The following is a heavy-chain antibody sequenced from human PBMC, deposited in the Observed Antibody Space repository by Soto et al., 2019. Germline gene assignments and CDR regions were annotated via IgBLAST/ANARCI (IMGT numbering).Heavy chain of an antibody. CDR3: GREYCGNIRCYHPDY. J-gene: IGHJ4*02. CDR1: GYTFTSLG. D-gene: IGHD2-2*01. CDR2: FSTYNGDT. Sequence: ASVKVSCKASGYTFTSLGISWVRQAPGQGLEWMGWFSTYNGDTKYAQKFQGRVTVTTDTSTSTAYMELRSLRSDDTAVYYCGREYCGNIRCYHPDYWGQGPLVTVSS. V-gene: IGHV1-18*04.